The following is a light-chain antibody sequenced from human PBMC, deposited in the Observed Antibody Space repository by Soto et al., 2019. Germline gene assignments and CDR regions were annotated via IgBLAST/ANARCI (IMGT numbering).Light chain of an antibody. CDR2: AAS. V-gene: IGKV1-39*01. Sequence: DIQMTQSPSSLSASVGDRVTITCRASQSISTYLNWYQQKVGKAPKPLIYAASSLQRGVPSRFSGSGSGTDFTLTISSLQPEDFATYYCQQRYSTPLTFDQGTKLEIK. J-gene: IGKJ2*01. CDR3: QQRYSTPLT. CDR1: QSISTY.